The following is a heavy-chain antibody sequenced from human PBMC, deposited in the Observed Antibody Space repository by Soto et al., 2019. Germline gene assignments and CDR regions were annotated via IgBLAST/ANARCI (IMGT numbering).Heavy chain of an antibody. CDR3: SADRPDIGVGWWV. J-gene: IGHJ6*02. CDR2: IVVASGQT. V-gene: IGHV1-58*02. D-gene: IGHD2-15*01. Sequence: SVKVSCKASGSGFISSGIQCVRQAHGQRLEWIGWIVVASGQTNYAQNFRGRVAITRDTSTATAYIELTGLTSEDTAVYFCSADRPDIGVGWWVWGQGTTVTV. CDR1: GSGFISSG.